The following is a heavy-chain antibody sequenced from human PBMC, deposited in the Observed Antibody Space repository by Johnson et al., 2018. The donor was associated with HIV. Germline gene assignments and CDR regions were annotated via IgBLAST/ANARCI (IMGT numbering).Heavy chain of an antibody. CDR1: GFIFSDYA. D-gene: IGHD3-16*01. Sequence: QVQLVESGGGVVQPGRSLRLSCAASGFIFSDYAMHWVRQAPGKGLEWVAVISYDGSNKYYADSVKGRFTISRDNSKNTLYLQMNSLSAEDTAVYYCARDQDWGYYDTTAFDIWGQGTMVTVSS. CDR2: ISYDGSNK. J-gene: IGHJ3*02. V-gene: IGHV3-30*19. CDR3: ARDQDWGYYDTTAFDI.